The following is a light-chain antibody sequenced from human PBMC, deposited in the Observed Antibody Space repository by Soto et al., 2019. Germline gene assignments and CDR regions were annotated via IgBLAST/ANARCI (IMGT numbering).Light chain of an antibody. CDR1: QSVSSTY. CDR3: QHFGTSPTWT. J-gene: IGKJ1*01. V-gene: IGKV3-20*01. CDR2: GAS. Sequence: EIVLTQSPGTLSLSPGERATLSCRASQSVSSTYLAWYQQKPGQAPSLLIYGASSRATGIPDRFSGSGSVTDFTLAISRLEPEDFAVYYCQHFGTSPTWTFGQGTKVEI.